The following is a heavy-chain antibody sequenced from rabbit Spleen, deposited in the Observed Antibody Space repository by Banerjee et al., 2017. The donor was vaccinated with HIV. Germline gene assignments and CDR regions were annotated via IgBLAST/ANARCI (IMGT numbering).Heavy chain of an antibody. V-gene: IGHV1S40*01. CDR2: IAGSSGGT. D-gene: IGHD7-1*01. CDR1: GFSFSSSDY. J-gene: IGHJ4*01. Sequence: QSLEESGGDLVKPGASLTLTCTASGFSFSSSDYMCWVRQAPGKGLEWISCIAGSSGGTYYANWAKGRFTISRTSSTTVTLQMTSLTAADTATYFCARFYAGYGDFGFAAMWGPGTLVTVS. CDR3: ARFYAGYGDFGFAAM.